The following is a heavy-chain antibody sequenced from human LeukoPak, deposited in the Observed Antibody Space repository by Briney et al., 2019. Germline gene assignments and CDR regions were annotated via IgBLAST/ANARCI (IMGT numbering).Heavy chain of an antibody. V-gene: IGHV4-61*02. J-gene: IGHJ4*02. CDR3: ARGYWFYFDY. D-gene: IGHD2-8*02. Sequence: PSETLSLTCTVSGGSISSGSDYWSWIRQPAGKGLEWIGRIYTSGRTNYNPSLKSRVTISVDTSKNQFSLKLSSVTAADTAVYYCARGYWFYFDYWGQGTLATVSS. CDR1: GGSISSGSDY. CDR2: IYTSGRT.